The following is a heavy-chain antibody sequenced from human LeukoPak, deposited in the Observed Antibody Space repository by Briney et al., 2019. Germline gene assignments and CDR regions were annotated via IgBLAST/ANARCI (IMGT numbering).Heavy chain of an antibody. CDR1: GGSISSGGYS. CDR3: ARDAALSY. Sequence: SQTLSLTCAVSGGSISSGGYSWSWIRQPPGKGLEWIGYIYYSGSTYYNPSLKSRVTISVDTSKNQFSLKLSSVTAADTAVYYCARDAALSYWGQGTLVTVSS. J-gene: IGHJ4*02. CDR2: IYYSGST. V-gene: IGHV4-30-4*07.